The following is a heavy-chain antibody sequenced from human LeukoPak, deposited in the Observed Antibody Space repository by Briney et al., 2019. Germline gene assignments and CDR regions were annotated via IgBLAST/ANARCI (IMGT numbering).Heavy chain of an antibody. CDR3: ARHRECSCSSPFDY. CDR2: IYYTGST. J-gene: IGHJ4*02. CDR1: GGSISSLY. V-gene: IGHV4-59*08. Sequence: SETLSLTCSVSGGSISSLYWSWIRQPPGKGLEWIGYIYYTGSTNYNPSLKSRVTMFVDMSKNQFSLRLSSVTAADTAVYYCARHRECSCSSPFDYWGQGTLVTVSS. D-gene: IGHD6-6*01.